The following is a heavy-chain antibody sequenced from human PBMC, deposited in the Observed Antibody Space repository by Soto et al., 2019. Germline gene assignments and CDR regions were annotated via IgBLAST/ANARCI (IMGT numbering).Heavy chain of an antibody. CDR3: ARNYDFWSGYPEGYYFDY. D-gene: IGHD3-3*01. Sequence: SQTLSLTCVISGDSVSINSAAWNAIRQCPSRGLEWLGRTYYRSKWYNDYAVSVKSRIAINPDTSKNQFSLQLNSVTPEDTAVYYCARNYDFWSGYPEGYYFDYWGQGTLVTVSS. CDR2: TYYRSKWYN. V-gene: IGHV6-1*01. CDR1: GDSVSINSAA. J-gene: IGHJ4*02.